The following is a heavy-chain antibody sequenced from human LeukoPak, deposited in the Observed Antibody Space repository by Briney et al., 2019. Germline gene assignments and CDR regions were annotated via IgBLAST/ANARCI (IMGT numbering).Heavy chain of an antibody. CDR3: ARDRKAAAVLDY. Sequence: GGSLRLSCAASGFTFSSYGIHWVHQAPGKGLEWVAVISYDGSNKYYADSVKGRFTISRDNSKNTLYLQMNSLRAEDTAVYYCARDRKAAAVLDYWGQGTLVTVSS. D-gene: IGHD6-13*01. CDR1: GFTFSSYG. CDR2: ISYDGSNK. V-gene: IGHV3-30*19. J-gene: IGHJ4*02.